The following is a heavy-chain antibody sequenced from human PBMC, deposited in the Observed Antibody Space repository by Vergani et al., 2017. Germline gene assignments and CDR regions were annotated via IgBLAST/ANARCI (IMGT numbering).Heavy chain of an antibody. D-gene: IGHD3-3*01. CDR2: ISASGAPT. CDR1: GFIFSTYA. V-gene: IGHV3-23*01. Sequence: EVQLLESGGDLVQPGGSLRLSCTASGFIFSTYAMSWVRQAPGKGLEWVSGISASGAPTYYADSVKGRVTISRDNSKNTLYLQMNSLSAEDTAVYYCAKNFHSRTWTNFLGAFDVWGQGTLVTVSS. CDR3: AKNFHSRTWTNFLGAFDV. J-gene: IGHJ3*01.